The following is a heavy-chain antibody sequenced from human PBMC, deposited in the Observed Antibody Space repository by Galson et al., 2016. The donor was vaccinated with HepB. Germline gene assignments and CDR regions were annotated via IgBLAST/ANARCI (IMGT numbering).Heavy chain of an antibody. CDR3: ARHANPLYCSGGSCYNDYGMDV. CDR1: GSSFTNYW. V-gene: IGHV5-10-1*01. Sequence: QSGAEVKKPGESLRISCKGSGSSFTNYWISWVRQMPGKGLEWMGRIDPSDSYTNYSPSFQGHVTISTDKSVSTAYLQWSSLKAWDTAMYYCARHANPLYCSGGSCYNDYGMDVWGQGTTVTVSS. D-gene: IGHD2-15*01. CDR2: IDPSDSYT. J-gene: IGHJ6*02.